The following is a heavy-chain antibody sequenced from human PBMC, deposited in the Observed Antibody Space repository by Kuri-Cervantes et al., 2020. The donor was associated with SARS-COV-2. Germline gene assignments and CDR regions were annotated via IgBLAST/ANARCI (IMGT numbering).Heavy chain of an antibody. Sequence: SETLSLTRTVSGGSISSYYWSWIRQPPGKGLEWIGYIYYSGSTNYNPSLKSRVTISVDTSKNQFSLKLSSVTAADTAVHYCARQDYCSSTSCYLGYYYYYMDVWGKGTTVTVSS. CDR3: ARQDYCSSTSCYLGYYYYYMDV. CDR1: GGSISSYY. V-gene: IGHV4-59*08. D-gene: IGHD2-2*01. CDR2: IYYSGST. J-gene: IGHJ6*03.